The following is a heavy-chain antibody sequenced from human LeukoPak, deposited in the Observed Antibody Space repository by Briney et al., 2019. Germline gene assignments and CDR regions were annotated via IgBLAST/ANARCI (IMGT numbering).Heavy chain of an antibody. J-gene: IGHJ5*02. Sequence: SETLSLTCTVSGGSFRSSSYYWGWIRQTPGKGLEWIGCIYYSGSTYYNPSLKSRVTISVDTSKNQFSLKLSSVTAADTAVYYCARGEPFDPWGQGTLVTVSS. D-gene: IGHD1-14*01. CDR2: IYYSGST. CDR3: ARGEPFDP. V-gene: IGHV4-39*01. CDR1: GGSFRSSSYY.